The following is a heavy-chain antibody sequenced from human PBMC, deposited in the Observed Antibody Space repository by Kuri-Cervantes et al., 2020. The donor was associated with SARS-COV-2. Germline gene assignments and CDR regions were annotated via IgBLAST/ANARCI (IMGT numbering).Heavy chain of an antibody. CDR2: ISYDGSNK. Sequence: GGSLRLSCAASGFTFSSYAMHWVRQAPGKGLEWVAVISYDGSNKYYADSVKGRFTISRDNSKNTLYLQMNNLRAEDTAVYYCARDAYYYDSSGYFAILSAFDIWGQGTMVTVSS. J-gene: IGHJ3*02. CDR3: ARDAYYYDSSGYFAILSAFDI. V-gene: IGHV3-30-3*01. CDR1: GFTFSSYA. D-gene: IGHD3-22*01.